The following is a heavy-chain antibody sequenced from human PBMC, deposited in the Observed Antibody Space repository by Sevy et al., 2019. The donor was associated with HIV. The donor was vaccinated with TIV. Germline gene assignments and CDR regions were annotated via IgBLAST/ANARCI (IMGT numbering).Heavy chain of an antibody. CDR1: GFTFTTSG. CDR2: ISYDGTNQ. D-gene: IGHD2-21*02. Sequence: GGSLRLPCAASGFTFTTSGMHWVRQAPGRGLEWVAVISYDGTNQNYADSVKGRFIISRDNSKNTLSLQMNSLRTEDTAVYYCAKAAIVAVTASPNCFDYWGQGVLVTVSS. V-gene: IGHV3-30*18. CDR3: AKAAIVAVTASPNCFDY. J-gene: IGHJ4*02.